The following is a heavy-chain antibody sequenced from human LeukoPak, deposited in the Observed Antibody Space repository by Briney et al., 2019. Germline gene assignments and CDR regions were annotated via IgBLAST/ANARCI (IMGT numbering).Heavy chain of an antibody. CDR1: GGSISSSSHS. Sequence: PSETLSLTCTVSGGSISSSSHSWGWIRQPPGKGLGWIGSIYYSGSTYSNPALKSRVTTSIDTSKNQFSLELRSVTAADTAVYYCARHYYDNNNIYPPAYWGQGTPVTVSS. CDR2: IYYSGST. V-gene: IGHV4-39*01. CDR3: ARHYYDNNNIYPPAY. J-gene: IGHJ4*02. D-gene: IGHD3-22*01.